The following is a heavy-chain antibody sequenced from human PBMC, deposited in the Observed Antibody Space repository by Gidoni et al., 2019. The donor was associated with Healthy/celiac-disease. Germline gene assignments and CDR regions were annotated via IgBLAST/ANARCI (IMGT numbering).Heavy chain of an antibody. CDR3: ARAPGRQALRGRSAFDY. D-gene: IGHD3-16*01. CDR1: GGSFSGYY. CDR2: INHSGST. Sequence: QVQLQQWGAGLLKPSETLSLTCAVYGGSFSGYYWSWIRQPPGKGLEWIGEINHSGSTNYNPSLKSRVTISVDTSKNQFSLKLSSVTAADTAVYYCARAPGRQALRGRSAFDYWGQGTLVTVSS. J-gene: IGHJ4*02. V-gene: IGHV4-34*01.